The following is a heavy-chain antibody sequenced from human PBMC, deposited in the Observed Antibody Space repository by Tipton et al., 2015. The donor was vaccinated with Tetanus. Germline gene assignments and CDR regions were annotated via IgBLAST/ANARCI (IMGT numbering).Heavy chain of an antibody. CDR2: IYYSGST. V-gene: IGHV4-59*01. J-gene: IGHJ4*02. D-gene: IGHD2-15*01. CDR1: GGCISSYY. CDR3: PRLKWGYCSGGSCSPKNFDY. Sequence: TLSLTCTVSGGCISSYYWSWIRQTPGKGLEWIVYIYYSGSTNYNPSLKSRVTISVDTSKNQFCMKMSSVTAADTAVYYWPRLKWGYCSGGSCSPKNFDYWGQGTLVPVSS.